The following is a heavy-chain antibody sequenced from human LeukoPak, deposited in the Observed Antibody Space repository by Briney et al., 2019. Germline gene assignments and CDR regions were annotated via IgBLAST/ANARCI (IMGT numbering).Heavy chain of an antibody. D-gene: IGHD2-2*01. J-gene: IGHJ2*01. CDR1: GFTFSSYG. V-gene: IGHV3-30*18. CDR3: TKDRHCRSTSCPLAWYFDL. CDR2: ISYDGSNK. Sequence: GGSLRLSCAASGFTFSSYGMHWVRQAPGKGLEWVAVISYDGSNKYYADSVKGRFTISRDNSKNTLYLQMNSLRAEDTAVYYCTKDRHCRSTSCPLAWYFDLWGRGTLVTVSS.